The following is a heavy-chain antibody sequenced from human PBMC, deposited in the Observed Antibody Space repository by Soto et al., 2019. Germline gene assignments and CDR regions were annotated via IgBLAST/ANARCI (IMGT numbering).Heavy chain of an antibody. J-gene: IGHJ6*02. D-gene: IGHD1-1*01. CDR3: ARVTPGNNFYYFSGLDV. CDR1: GFTFDTYG. Sequence: QVHLVESGGGVAQPGRSLRLSCVTSGFTFDTYGIHWVRQAPGKGLQWVALISYEGSNTYYADSVRGRFTISRDNPKNTLYLQINALRPEDTGVYYCARVTPGNNFYYFSGLDVWGQGTSVTVSS. V-gene: IGHV3-30-3*01. CDR2: ISYEGSNT.